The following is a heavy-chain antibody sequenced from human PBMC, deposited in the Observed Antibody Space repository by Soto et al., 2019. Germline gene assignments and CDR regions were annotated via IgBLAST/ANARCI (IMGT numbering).Heavy chain of an antibody. D-gene: IGHD3-3*01. J-gene: IGHJ3*02. V-gene: IGHV3-74*01. Sequence: HPGGSLRLSCAASGFTFSSYWMHWVRQAPGKGLVWVSRINSDGSSTSYADSVKGRFTISRDNAKNTLYLQMNSLRAEDTAVYYCARDPGTYYDFWSGYQDAFDIWGQGTMVTVSS. CDR2: INSDGSST. CDR1: GFTFSSYW. CDR3: ARDPGTYYDFWSGYQDAFDI.